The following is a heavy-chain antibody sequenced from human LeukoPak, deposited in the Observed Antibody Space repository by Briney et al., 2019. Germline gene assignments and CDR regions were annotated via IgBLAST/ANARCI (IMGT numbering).Heavy chain of an antibody. V-gene: IGHV4-34*01. J-gene: IGHJ4*02. CDR2: INHSGST. CDR1: GGSFSGYY. CDR3: ARVYYDFWSGYSPPFDY. D-gene: IGHD3-3*01. Sequence: SETLSLTCAVYGGSFSGYYWSVIRQPPGKGLEWIGEINHSGSTNYNPSLKSRVTISVDTSKNQFSLKLSYVTAADTAVYYCARVYYDFWSGYSPPFDYWGQGTLVTVSS.